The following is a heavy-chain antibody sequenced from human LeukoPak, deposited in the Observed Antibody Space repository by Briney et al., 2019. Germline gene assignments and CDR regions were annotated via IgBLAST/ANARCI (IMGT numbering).Heavy chain of an antibody. CDR1: GFNFITST. Sequence: GGSQSLFCAASGFNFITSTMNWVRQAPGKGLEWVSSISSSSSSIYYADSVKGRFTISRDNAKNSLYLQMSSLRAEDTAVYYCARALEVDPWGQGTRLSVSS. J-gene: IGHJ5*02. CDR3: ARALEVDP. CDR2: ISSSSSSI. V-gene: IGHV3-21*01.